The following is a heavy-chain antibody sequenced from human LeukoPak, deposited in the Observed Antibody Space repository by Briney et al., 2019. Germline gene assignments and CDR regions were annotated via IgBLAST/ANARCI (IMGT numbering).Heavy chain of an antibody. CDR3: ASGMIEYDY. J-gene: IGHJ4*02. Sequence: SETLSLTCAVYGGSFSGYYRSWIRQPPGKGLEWIGEINHSGSTNYNPSLKSRVTISVDTSKNQFSLKLSSVTAADTAVYYCASGMIEYDYWGQGTLVTVSS. CDR1: GGSFSGYY. CDR2: INHSGST. D-gene: IGHD3-22*01. V-gene: IGHV4-34*01.